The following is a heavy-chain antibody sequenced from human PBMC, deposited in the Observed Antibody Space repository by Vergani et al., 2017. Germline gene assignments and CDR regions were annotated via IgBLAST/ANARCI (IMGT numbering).Heavy chain of an antibody. CDR1: GGSVSSGSYY. V-gene: IGHV4-61*10. CDR3: ARTQRTYYYVLDV. J-gene: IGHJ6*04. Sequence: QVQLQESGPGLVKPSETLSLTCTVSGGSVSSGSYYWSWIRQPAGKGLEWIGYIYYSGSTNYNPSLKSRVTISVDTSKNQFSLKLSSVTAADTAVYYCARTQRTYYYVLDVWGKGTTVTVSS. CDR2: IYYSGST. D-gene: IGHD3-10*02.